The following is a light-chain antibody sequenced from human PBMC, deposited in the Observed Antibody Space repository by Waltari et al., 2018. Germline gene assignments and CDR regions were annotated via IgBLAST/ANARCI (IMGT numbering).Light chain of an antibody. V-gene: IGLV2-14*01. J-gene: IGLJ3*02. CDR3: ASYNPGSTLV. CDR2: DGT. Sequence: QSALTQPASVSGSPGQSITISCTGSSRYVGRYNYVSWYQQFPDRAPKLIIYDGTNRPSGVSNRFSGSKSANTASLTISGLQPEDEAEYYCASYNPGSTLVFGGGTKLTVL. CDR1: SRYVGRYNY.